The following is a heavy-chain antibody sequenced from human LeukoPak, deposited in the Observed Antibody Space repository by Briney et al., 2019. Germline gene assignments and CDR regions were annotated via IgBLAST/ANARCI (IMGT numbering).Heavy chain of an antibody. Sequence: SVKVSCKASGGTFSRLTISWVRQAPGQGFEWMGGITPIFGTANFAQKFQGRVSITADGSTSTAFMELSSLRSEDTAVYYCARELPILGATVQYITPTNWFDPWGQGTLVTVSS. CDR1: GGTFSRLT. J-gene: IGHJ5*02. CDR3: ARELPILGATVQYITPTNWFDP. V-gene: IGHV1-69*13. CDR2: ITPIFGTA. D-gene: IGHD1-26*01.